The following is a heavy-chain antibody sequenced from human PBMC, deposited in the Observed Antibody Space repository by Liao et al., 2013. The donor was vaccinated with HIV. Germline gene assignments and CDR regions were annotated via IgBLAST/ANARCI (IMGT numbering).Heavy chain of an antibody. V-gene: IGHV4-59*01. J-gene: IGHJ2*01. CDR1: GDSISPYY. Sequence: QVQLQESGPGLVKPSETLSLTCTVSGDSISPYYWSWIRQPPGEALEWIGYVYYSGSTNYNPSLKSRVTISVDTSKNQFSLKLSSVTAADTAVYYCAREGYYDSSGYYWYFDLWAVAPGHCLL. CDR2: VYYSGST. D-gene: IGHD3-22*01. CDR3: AREGYYDSSGYYWYFDL.